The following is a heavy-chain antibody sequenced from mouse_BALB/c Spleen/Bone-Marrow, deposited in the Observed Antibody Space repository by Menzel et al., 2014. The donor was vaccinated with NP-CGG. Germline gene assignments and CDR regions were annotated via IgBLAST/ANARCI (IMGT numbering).Heavy chain of an antibody. CDR2: IDPYYGTT. D-gene: IGHD2-14*01. CDR1: GHSFTGYN. Sequence: VQLQQPGPELEKPGASVKISCKASGHSFTGYNMNWVKQSHGKSLEWIGNIDPYYGTTTFNQKFKDKATLTVDKSFSTAYMQLKSLTSEDSAVYYCTRSRAYFRDWFAYWGQGTLVTVSA. V-gene: IGHV1-39*01. CDR3: TRSRAYFRDWFAY. J-gene: IGHJ3*01.